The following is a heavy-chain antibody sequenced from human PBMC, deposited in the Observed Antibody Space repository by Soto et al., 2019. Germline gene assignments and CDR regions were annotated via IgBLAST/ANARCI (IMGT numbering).Heavy chain of an antibody. D-gene: IGHD3-10*01. Sequence: QVQLVQSGAEEKKPGASVKVSCKASGYTFTSYAMHWVRQAPGQRLEWMGWINAGNGNTKYSQKFQGRVSMTRDTSASTAYMELSSLRSDDTAVYYCARGGPPIDYWGQGTLVTVSS. J-gene: IGHJ4*02. V-gene: IGHV1-3*05. CDR2: INAGNGNT. CDR3: ARGGPPIDY. CDR1: GYTFTSYA.